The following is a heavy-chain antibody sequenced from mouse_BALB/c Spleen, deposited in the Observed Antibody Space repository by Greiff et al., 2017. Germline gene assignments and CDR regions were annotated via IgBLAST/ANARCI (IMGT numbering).Heavy chain of an antibody. CDR1: GFTFSDYY. CDR2: ISDGGSYT. V-gene: IGHV5-4*02. Sequence: EVQLVESGGGLVKPGGSLKLSCAASGFTFSDYYMYWVRQTPEKRLEWVATISDGGSYTYYPDSVKGRFTISRDNAKNNLYLQMSSLKSEDTAMYYCARGHGSYYFDYWGQGTTLTVSS. D-gene: IGHD1-1*01. J-gene: IGHJ2*01. CDR3: ARGHGSYYFDY.